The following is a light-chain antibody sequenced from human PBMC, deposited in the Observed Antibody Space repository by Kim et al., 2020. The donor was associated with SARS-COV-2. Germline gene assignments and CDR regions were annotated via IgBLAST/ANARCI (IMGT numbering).Light chain of an antibody. V-gene: IGLV3-9*01. CDR2: RDS. CDR1: NIGSKN. Sequence: ALGQTARITGGGKNIGSKNVHWYQQKPGQAPVLVIYRDSNRPSGIPERFSGSNSGNTATLTISRAQAGDEADYYCQVWDSSTGGVFGGGTQLTVL. J-gene: IGLJ2*01. CDR3: QVWDSSTGGV.